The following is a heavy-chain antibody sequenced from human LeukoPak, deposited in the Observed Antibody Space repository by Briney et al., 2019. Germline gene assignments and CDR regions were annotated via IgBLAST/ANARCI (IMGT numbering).Heavy chain of an antibody. CDR1: GGSISSYY. CDR2: IYYSGST. CDR3: ARSHIAAAGGFDY. Sequence: SETLSLTCTVSGGSISSYYWSWIRQPPGKGLEWIGYIYYSGSTNYNPSLKGRVTISVDTSKNQFSLKLSSVTAADTAVYYCARSHIAAAGGFDYWGQGTLVTVSS. J-gene: IGHJ4*02. V-gene: IGHV4-59*01. D-gene: IGHD6-13*01.